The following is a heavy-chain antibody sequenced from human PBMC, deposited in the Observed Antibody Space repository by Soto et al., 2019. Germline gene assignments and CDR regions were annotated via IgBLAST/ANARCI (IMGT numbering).Heavy chain of an antibody. J-gene: IGHJ4*02. CDR2: ISYDGGNK. D-gene: IGHD3-10*01. CDR3: ARACHYYGSGSYSGFDY. Sequence: QVQLVESGGGVVQPGTSLRLSCAASGFTFSSHAMHWVRQAPGKGLEWVARISYDGGNKDYTDSVKGRFTISRDDSKNTLYLHMNSLRSEDTAVYYCARACHYYGSGSYSGFDYWGQGTLVTVSS. CDR1: GFTFSSHA. V-gene: IGHV3-30-3*01.